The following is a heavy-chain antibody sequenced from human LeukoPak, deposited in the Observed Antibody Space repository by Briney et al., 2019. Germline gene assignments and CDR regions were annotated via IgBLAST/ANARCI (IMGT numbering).Heavy chain of an antibody. J-gene: IGHJ5*02. Sequence: ASVKVSCKASGYTFTGYYMHWVRQAPGQGLEWMGWINPNSGGTNYARKFQGRVTMTRDTSISTAYMELSRLRSDDTAVYYCARDIAAAGTGWFDPWGQGTLVTVSS. CDR3: ARDIAAAGTGWFDP. CDR2: INPNSGGT. V-gene: IGHV1-2*02. CDR1: GYTFTGYY. D-gene: IGHD6-13*01.